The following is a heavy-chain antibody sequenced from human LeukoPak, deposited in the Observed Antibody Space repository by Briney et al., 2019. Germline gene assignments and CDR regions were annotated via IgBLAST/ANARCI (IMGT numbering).Heavy chain of an antibody. J-gene: IGHJ6*03. V-gene: IGHV4-59*01. CDR2: IYYSGST. CDR1: GGSISSYY. CDR3: ARTTEGGYTHGYFYYYYMDV. Sequence: SETLSLTCTVSGGSISSYYWSWVRQPPGKGLEWIGYIYYSGSTNYNPSLKSRVTISVDTSKNQFSLKLTSVTAADTAVYYCARTTEGGYTHGYFYYYYMDVWGKGTTVTISS. D-gene: IGHD5-18*01.